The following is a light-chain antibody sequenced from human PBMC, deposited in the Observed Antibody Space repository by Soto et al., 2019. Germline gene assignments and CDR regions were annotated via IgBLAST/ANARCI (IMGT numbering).Light chain of an antibody. CDR2: GAS. CDR1: QSVSSN. V-gene: IGKV3-15*01. J-gene: IGKJ1*01. Sequence: EIVMTQSPATLSVSPGERATLSCRASQSVSSNLAWYQQKPCQAPRLLIYGASTRATGIPARFSGSGSGTEFTLTISSLQSEDFAVYYCQQYNIWPRTFGQGTKVEMK. CDR3: QQYNIWPRT.